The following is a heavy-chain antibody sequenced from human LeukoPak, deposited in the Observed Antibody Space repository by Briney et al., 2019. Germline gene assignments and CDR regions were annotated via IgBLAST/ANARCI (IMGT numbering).Heavy chain of an antibody. CDR1: GYTFNSFG. D-gene: IGHD2-15*01. CDR2: ISAYNGNT. CDR3: ARDTVMMVGSYYYGKDV. V-gene: IGHV1-18*01. J-gene: IGHJ6*02. Sequence: GASVKVSCKASGYTFNSFGISWVRQAPGQGLEWIGWISAYNGNTHYPEKLQGRLTMTTDTSTSTAYMELRSLRSDDTAIYYCARDTVMMVGSYYYGKDVWGQGTTVTVSS.